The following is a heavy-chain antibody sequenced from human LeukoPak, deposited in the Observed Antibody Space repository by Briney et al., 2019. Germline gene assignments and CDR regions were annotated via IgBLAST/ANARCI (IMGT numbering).Heavy chain of an antibody. J-gene: IGHJ4*02. CDR3: ARQHPRSYYYDSSGIHLDY. Sequence: SQTLSLTCTVSGGSISSGGYYWSWIRQHPGKGLEWIGYIYYSGSTYYNPSLKSRVTISVDTSKNQFSLKLSSVTAADTAVYYCARQHPRSYYYDSSGIHLDYWGQGTLVTVSS. CDR2: IYYSGST. V-gene: IGHV4-31*03. D-gene: IGHD3-22*01. CDR1: GGSISSGGYY.